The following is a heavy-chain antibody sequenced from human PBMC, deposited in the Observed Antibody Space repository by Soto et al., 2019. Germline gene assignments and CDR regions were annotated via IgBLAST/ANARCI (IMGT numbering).Heavy chain of an antibody. V-gene: IGHV2-5*01. D-gene: IGHD6-25*01. CDR3: ARGLASLPLFAFAI. Sequence: QITVKGSGPTLVKPTQTLTLTCSLSGISLSTSGVGLGWLRQPPGKALEWLALIYWSDAKHYSPSLKSRLTITKHTTTNQAVLTVTNMDPVETATYYCARGLASLPLFAFAIWAQGTMVTVSS. J-gene: IGHJ3*02. CDR1: GISLSTSGVG. CDR2: IYWSDAK.